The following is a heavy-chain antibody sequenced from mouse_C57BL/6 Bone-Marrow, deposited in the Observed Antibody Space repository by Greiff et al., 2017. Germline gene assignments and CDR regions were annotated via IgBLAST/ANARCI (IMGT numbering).Heavy chain of an antibody. CDR2: ISDGGSYT. J-gene: IGHJ3*01. CDR1: GFTFSSYA. CDR3: AREGYGSSWFAY. V-gene: IGHV5-4*01. Sequence: EVQLVESGGGLVKPGGSLKLSCAASGFTFSSYAMSWVRQTPEKRLEWVATISDGGSYTYYPDNVKGRFTISRDNAKNNLYLQMSHLKSEDTAVYYCAREGYGSSWFAYWGQGTLVTVSA. D-gene: IGHD1-1*01.